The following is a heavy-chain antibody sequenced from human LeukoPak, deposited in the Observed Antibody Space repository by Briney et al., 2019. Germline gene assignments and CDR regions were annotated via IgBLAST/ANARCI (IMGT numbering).Heavy chain of an antibody. CDR2: ISAYNGNT. D-gene: IGHD3-22*01. J-gene: IGHJ4*02. CDR1: GYTFTSYG. Sequence: ASVKVSCKASGYTFTSYGISWVRKAPGQGLEWMGWISAYNGNTNYAQKLQGRVTMTTVTSTSTAYMELRSLRSDDTAVYYCARDSSGYEPDYWGQGTLVTVSS. V-gene: IGHV1-18*01. CDR3: ARDSSGYEPDY.